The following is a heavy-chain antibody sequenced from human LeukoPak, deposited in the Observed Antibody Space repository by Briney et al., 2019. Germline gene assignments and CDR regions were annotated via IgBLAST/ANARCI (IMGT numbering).Heavy chain of an antibody. Sequence: SLRLSIARSGLNVSRYVMKRVRQATIKGIDWVSAINGSDGSTYYADSVKGRFTISRDNSKNTLYLQMNRLRAEDTAVYYCAKDSDYDYSGYDSDYYGMDVWGQGTTVTVSS. J-gene: IGHJ6*02. V-gene: IGHV3-23*01. CDR2: INGSDGST. CDR1: GLNVSRYV. D-gene: IGHD5-12*01. CDR3: AKDSDYDYSGYDSDYYGMDV.